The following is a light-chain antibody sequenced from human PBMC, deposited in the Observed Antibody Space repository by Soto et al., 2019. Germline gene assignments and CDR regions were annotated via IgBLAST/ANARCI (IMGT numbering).Light chain of an antibody. J-gene: IGKJ5*01. CDR1: QSISSY. V-gene: IGKV1-39*02. CDR2: AAS. Sequence: DIQMTQSPSSLSASVGDRVTITCRASQSISSYLNWYQQKPGKAPKLLIYAASSLQSGVPSRFSGSGSGTEFALTISSLQSEDFAVYFCQTVDKWPLFGQGTRLEIK. CDR3: QTVDKWPL.